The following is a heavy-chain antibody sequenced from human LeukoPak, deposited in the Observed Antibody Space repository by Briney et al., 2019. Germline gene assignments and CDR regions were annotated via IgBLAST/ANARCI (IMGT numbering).Heavy chain of an antibody. D-gene: IGHD2-21*01. Sequence: PGESLRLSCEASGFTFSRHWMHWVRRAPGRGLVWVSRIDSDGSTTSYADSVKGRFTVSRDNARNTLYLDMTGLRVDDTAVYYCARRGAIIQLRFDPWGQGTLVTVSS. V-gene: IGHV3-74*01. CDR2: IDSDGSTT. CDR1: GFTFSRHW. CDR3: ARRGAIIQLRFDP. J-gene: IGHJ5*02.